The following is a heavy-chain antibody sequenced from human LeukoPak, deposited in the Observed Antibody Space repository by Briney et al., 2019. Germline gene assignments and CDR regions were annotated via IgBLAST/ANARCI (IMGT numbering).Heavy chain of an antibody. CDR2: IKQDGSEK. Sequence: GGSLRLSCAASGFTFSSYWMSWVRQAPGKGLEWVANIKQDGSEKYYVDSVKGRFTISRDNAKNSLCLQMKSLRAEDTAVYYCARDFYGISGSGGPFTNWGQGPLV. J-gene: IGHJ4*02. D-gene: IGHD3-22*01. V-gene: IGHV3-7*01. CDR1: GFTFSSYW. CDR3: ARDFYGISGSGGPFTN.